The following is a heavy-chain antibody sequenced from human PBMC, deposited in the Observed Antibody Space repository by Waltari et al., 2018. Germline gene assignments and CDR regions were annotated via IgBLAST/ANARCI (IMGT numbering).Heavy chain of an antibody. CDR3: ARAHLQVVTTRDDYYIYYMDV. CDR2: IYYSGTA. D-gene: IGHD5-12*01. J-gene: IGHJ6*03. Sequence: QVQLQESGPGLVKPSETLSLTCSVSGGSISNSYWTWIRQSPGKGLEWIGDIYYSGTANINPSLNNRVAISADTSKNQFSLKLSSVIAADTAVYYCARAHLQVVTTRDDYYIYYMDVWGKGTTVTVSS. V-gene: IGHV4-59*01. CDR1: GGSISNSY.